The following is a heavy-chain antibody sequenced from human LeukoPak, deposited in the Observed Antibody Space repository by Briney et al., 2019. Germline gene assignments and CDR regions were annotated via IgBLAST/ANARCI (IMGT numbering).Heavy chain of an antibody. CDR2: IYPSGST. D-gene: IGHD6-19*01. J-gene: IGHJ4*02. Sequence: SEPLSLPCSVWGGSLSSYYWSWPRQPAGRGLEGIGCIYPSGSTNYNPPLKSRVPMSVDTSKNHFSLKLSSVTAADTAVYYCAKVSSPIAVAALFDYWGQGTLVTVSS. CDR3: AKVSSPIAVAALFDY. CDR1: GGSLSSYY. V-gene: IGHV4-4*07.